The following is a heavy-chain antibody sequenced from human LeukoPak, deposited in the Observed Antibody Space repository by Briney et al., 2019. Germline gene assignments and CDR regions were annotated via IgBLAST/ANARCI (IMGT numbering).Heavy chain of an antibody. J-gene: IGHJ4*02. D-gene: IGHD3-9*01. CDR2: ISANTGNT. CDR3: ARGPLRYFDWLVDF. Sequence: ASLTLSCKASGYNFAIYGISWVRQAPGQGLEWMGWISANTGNTRYAQKFQGRVTMTTDTYTTTAYMELRSLRSDDTAVYYCARGPLRYFDWLVDFWGQGTQVTVSS. CDR1: GYNFAIYG. V-gene: IGHV1-18*01.